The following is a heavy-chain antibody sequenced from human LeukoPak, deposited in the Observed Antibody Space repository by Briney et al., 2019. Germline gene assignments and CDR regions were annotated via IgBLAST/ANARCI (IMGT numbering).Heavy chain of an antibody. D-gene: IGHD2-15*01. CDR1: GGTFSSYA. CDR3: ASGKDIVVVVAADKAAEYFQH. V-gene: IGHV1-69*05. Sequence: SVKVSCKASGGTFSSYAISWVRQAPGQGLEWMGGIIPIFGTANYAQKFQGRVTITTDESTSTAYMELSSLRSEDTAVYYCASGKDIVVVVAADKAAEYFQHWGQVTLVTVSS. J-gene: IGHJ1*01. CDR2: IIPIFGTA.